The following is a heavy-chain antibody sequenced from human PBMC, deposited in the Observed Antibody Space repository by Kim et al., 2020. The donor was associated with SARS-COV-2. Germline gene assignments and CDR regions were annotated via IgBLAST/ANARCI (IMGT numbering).Heavy chain of an antibody. J-gene: IGHJ4*02. D-gene: IGHD6-19*01. CDR2: ISSSSSTI. CDR3: ARNTYSSGWYGDFDY. V-gene: IGHV3-48*02. Sequence: GGSLRLSCAASGFTFSSYSMNWVRQAPGKGLEWVSYISSSSSTIYYADSVEGRFTISRDNAKNSLYLQMNSLRDEDTAVYYCARNTYSSGWYGDFDYWGQGTLVTVSS. CDR1: GFTFSSYS.